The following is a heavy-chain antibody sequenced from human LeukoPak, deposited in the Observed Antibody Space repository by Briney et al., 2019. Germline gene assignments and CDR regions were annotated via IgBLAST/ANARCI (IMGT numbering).Heavy chain of an antibody. V-gene: IGHV3-48*03. CDR3: ARDSHKFDSSGYYPDAFDI. Sequence: PGGSLRLSCAASGLTFSSYEMHWVRQAPGKGLEWVSYISSSGSSIYYADSVKGRFTISRDNAKKSLYLQMHSLRAEDTAVYYCARDSHKFDSSGYYPDAFDIWGQGTMVTVSS. CDR1: GLTFSSYE. J-gene: IGHJ3*02. CDR2: ISSSGSSI. D-gene: IGHD3-22*01.